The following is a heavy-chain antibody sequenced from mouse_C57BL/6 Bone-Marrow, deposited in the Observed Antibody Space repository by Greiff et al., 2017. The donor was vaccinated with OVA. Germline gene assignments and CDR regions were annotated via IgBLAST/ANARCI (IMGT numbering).Heavy chain of an antibody. CDR3: ARGLGRPGFAY. CDR1: GFTFSSYG. Sequence: EVMLVESGGDLVKPGGSLKLSCAASGFTFSSYGMSWVRQTPDKRLEWVATISSGGSYTYYPDSVKGRFTISRDNAKNTLYLQMSSRKSEDTAMYYCARGLGRPGFAYWGQGTLVTVSA. J-gene: IGHJ3*01. D-gene: IGHD4-1*01. CDR2: ISSGGSYT. V-gene: IGHV5-6*01.